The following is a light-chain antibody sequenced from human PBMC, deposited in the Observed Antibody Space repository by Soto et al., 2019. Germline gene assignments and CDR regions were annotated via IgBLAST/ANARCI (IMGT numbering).Light chain of an antibody. CDR1: NSNTGAGYD. V-gene: IGLV1-40*01. Sequence: QSVLTQPPSVSGAPGQRVTISCTGSNSNTGAGYDVHWYQQLPGAAPKLLIYGNNNRPSGVPDRFSGSKSNTSASLAITGLQAADEADYYCQSYYSSLSEVIFGGGTKLTVL. CDR3: QSYYSSLSEVI. J-gene: IGLJ2*01. CDR2: GNN.